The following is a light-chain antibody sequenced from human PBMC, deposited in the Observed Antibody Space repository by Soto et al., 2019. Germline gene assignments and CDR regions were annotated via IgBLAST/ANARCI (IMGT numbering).Light chain of an antibody. V-gene: IGLV2-11*01. J-gene: IGLJ1*01. CDR2: DVN. Sequence: QSALTQPRSVSRSPGQSVTISCTGTSNDVGAYNYVSWYQQHPGKAPKLMIYDVNERPSGVPDRFSGSKSGNTASLTISGLQAEDGADYYCCSYAGSQTYVFGTGTKVTVL. CDR1: SNDVGAYNY. CDR3: CSYAGSQTYV.